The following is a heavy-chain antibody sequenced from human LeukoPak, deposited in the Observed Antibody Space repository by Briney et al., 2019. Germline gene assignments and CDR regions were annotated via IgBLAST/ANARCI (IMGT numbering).Heavy chain of an antibody. Sequence: SETLSLTCAVYGGSFSGYYWSWIRQPPGKGLEWIGEINHSGGTNYNPSLKSRVTISVDTPKNQFSLKLSSVTAPDTAVYYGARVAGYCSGGSCRTRFDPWGQGTLVTVSS. CDR3: ARVAGYCSGGSCRTRFDP. V-gene: IGHV4-34*01. CDR1: GGSFSGYY. J-gene: IGHJ5*02. D-gene: IGHD2-15*01. CDR2: INHSGGT.